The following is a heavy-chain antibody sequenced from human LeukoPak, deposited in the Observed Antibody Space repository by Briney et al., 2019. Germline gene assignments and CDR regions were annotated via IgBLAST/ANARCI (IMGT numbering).Heavy chain of an antibody. D-gene: IGHD6-19*01. V-gene: IGHV3-11*04. J-gene: IGHJ4*02. CDR2: ISGSGSTM. CDR3: ARGGVYSSGWYVDY. Sequence: GESLRLSCAASGFTFSNAWMSWVRQAPGKGLEWVSYISGSGSTMFYADSVKGRFTISRDNAKNSLYLQMNSLRAEDTAVYYCARGGVYSSGWYVDYWGQGTLVTVSS. CDR1: GFTFSNAW.